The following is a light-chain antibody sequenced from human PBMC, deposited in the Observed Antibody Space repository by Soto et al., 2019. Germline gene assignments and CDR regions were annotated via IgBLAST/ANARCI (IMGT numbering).Light chain of an antibody. CDR1: QSISSW. CDR2: KAS. V-gene: IGKV1-5*03. Sequence: DIQMTQSPSTLSASVGDRVTINCRASQSISSWLAWYQQKPGKAPKLLIYKASSLESGVPSRFSGSGSGTEFTLTISSLQPDDFATYYCQHYNSYSEAFGQGTKVDIK. CDR3: QHYNSYSEA. J-gene: IGKJ1*01.